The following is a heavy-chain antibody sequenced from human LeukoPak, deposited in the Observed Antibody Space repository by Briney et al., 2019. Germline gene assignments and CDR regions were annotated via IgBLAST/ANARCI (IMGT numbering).Heavy chain of an antibody. J-gene: IGHJ4*02. CDR1: GYTFTDYY. CDR2: VDPEDGET. CDR3: ATSSMIVVVPPHY. V-gene: IGHV1-69-2*01. Sequence: ASVKVSCKVFGYTFTDYYMHWVQQAPGKGLEWMGLVDPEDGETIYAEKFQGRVTITADTSTDTAYMELSSLRSEDTAVYYCATSSMIVVVPPHYWGQGTLVTVSS. D-gene: IGHD3-22*01.